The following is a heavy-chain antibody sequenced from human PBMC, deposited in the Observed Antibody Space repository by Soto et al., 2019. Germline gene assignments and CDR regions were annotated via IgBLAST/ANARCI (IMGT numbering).Heavy chain of an antibody. CDR1: GYTFTSYD. V-gene: IGHV1-8*01. J-gene: IGHJ4*02. Sequence: QVQLVQSGAEVKKPGASVKVSCKASGYTFTSYDINWVRQATGQGLEWMGWMNPYSGNTGYAQKFQGRLTMTRNTSISTAYRELKCLRSEDTAVYNCASFDHDSAFWGQGTLVTVSS. CDR3: ASFDHDSAF. D-gene: IGHD3-3*01. CDR2: MNPYSGNT.